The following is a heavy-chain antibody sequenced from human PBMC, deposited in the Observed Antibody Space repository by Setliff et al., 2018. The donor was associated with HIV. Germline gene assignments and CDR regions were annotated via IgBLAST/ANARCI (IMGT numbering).Heavy chain of an antibody. CDR3: ARSMSGWSVDY. D-gene: IGHD6-19*01. CDR1: GFTFSTYW. CDR2: IKENGDEK. V-gene: IGHV3-7*01. Sequence: GGSLRLSCAASGFTFSTYWMSWFRQAPGKGLEWVANIKENGDEKYYGDSVQGRFTTSRDNAKNSLYLQMNSLRADDTAVYYCARSMSGWSVDYWGQGIQVTVSS. J-gene: IGHJ4*02.